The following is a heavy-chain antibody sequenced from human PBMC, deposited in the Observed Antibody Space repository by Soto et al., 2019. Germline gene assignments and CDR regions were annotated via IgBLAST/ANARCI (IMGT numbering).Heavy chain of an antibody. V-gene: IGHV4-31*03. CDR3: ARGGRRSPVMDV. CDR2: IYYSGST. CDR1: GGSISSGGYY. Sequence: QVQLQESGPGLVKPSQTLSLTCTVSGGSISSGGYYWSWIRQHPGKGLEWIGYIYYSGSTYYNPSLKSRVTISVDTSKTQFSLKLSSVTAADTAVYYCARGGRRSPVMDVWGQGTTVTVSS. J-gene: IGHJ6*02.